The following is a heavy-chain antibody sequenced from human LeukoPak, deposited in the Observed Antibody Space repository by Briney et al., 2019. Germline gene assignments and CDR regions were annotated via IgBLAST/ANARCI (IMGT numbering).Heavy chain of an antibody. CDR3: ARVGVVVPAAMSYFDY. D-gene: IGHD2-2*01. Sequence: PSETLSLTCTVSGGSVSSGSYYWSWIRQPPGKGLEWIGYIYYSGSTNYNPSLKSRVTISVDTSKNQFSLKLSSVTAADTAVYYCARVGVVVPAAMSYFDYWGQGTPVTVSS. V-gene: IGHV4-61*01. J-gene: IGHJ4*02. CDR2: IYYSGST. CDR1: GGSVSSGSYY.